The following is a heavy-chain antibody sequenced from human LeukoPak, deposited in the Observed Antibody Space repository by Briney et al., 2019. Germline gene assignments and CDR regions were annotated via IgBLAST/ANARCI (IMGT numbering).Heavy chain of an antibody. CDR3: AKAGAIVVVIVDFDY. V-gene: IGHV3-30-3*01. D-gene: IGHD3-22*01. Sequence: GRSLRLSCAASGFTFSSYAMHWVRQAPGKGLEWVAVISYDGSNKYYADSVRGRFTISRDNSKNTLYLQMNSLRAEDTAVYYCAKAGAIVVVIVDFDYWGQGTLVTVSS. CDR1: GFTFSSYA. CDR2: ISYDGSNK. J-gene: IGHJ4*02.